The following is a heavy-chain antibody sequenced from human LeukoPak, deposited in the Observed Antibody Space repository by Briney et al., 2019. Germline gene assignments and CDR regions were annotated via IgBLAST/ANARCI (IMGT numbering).Heavy chain of an antibody. CDR3: ARAPDAFWSGYYPFDY. D-gene: IGHD3-3*01. V-gene: IGHV4-59*01. J-gene: IGHJ4*02. CDR2: IYYSGST. CDR1: GGSTSSYY. Sequence: SETLSLTCTVSGGSTSSYYWSWIRQPPGKGLEWIGYIYYSGSTNYNPSLKSRVTISVDTSKNQFSLKLSSVTAADTAVYYCARAPDAFWSGYYPFDYWGQGTLVTVSS.